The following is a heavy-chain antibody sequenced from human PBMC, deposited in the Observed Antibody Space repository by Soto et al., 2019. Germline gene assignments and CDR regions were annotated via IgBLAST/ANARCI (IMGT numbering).Heavy chain of an antibody. Sequence: ASVKVSCKVSGYTLTELSMHWVRQAPGKGLEXXGXXDXXXXXTXXAQKFQGRVTMTEDTSTDTASMELSSLRSEDTAVYYCATAAPDAFDIWGQGTMVTVSS. CDR2: XDXXXXXT. CDR3: ATAAPDAFDI. V-gene: IGHV1-24*01. CDR1: GYTLTELS. J-gene: IGHJ3*02.